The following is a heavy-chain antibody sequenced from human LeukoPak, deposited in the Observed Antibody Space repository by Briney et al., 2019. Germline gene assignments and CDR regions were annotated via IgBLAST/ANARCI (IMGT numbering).Heavy chain of an antibody. CDR3: AREVVPYSGKRRGDAFDI. D-gene: IGHD1-26*01. CDR2: MSAYNGNT. V-gene: IGHV1-18*01. Sequence: ASVKVSCKASGYTFTSYGISWVRQAPGQGLEWMGWMSAYNGNTNYAQKLQGRVTMTTDTSTSTAYMELRSLRSDDTAVYYCAREVVPYSGKRRGDAFDIWGQGTMVTVSS. CDR1: GYTFTSYG. J-gene: IGHJ3*02.